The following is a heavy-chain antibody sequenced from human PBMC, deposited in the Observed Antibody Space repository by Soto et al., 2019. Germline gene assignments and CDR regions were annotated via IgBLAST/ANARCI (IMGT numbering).Heavy chain of an antibody. CDR2: ISYDGSNK. CDR1: GFTFSSYA. Sequence: QVQLVESGGGVVQPGRSLRLSCAASGFTFSSYAMHWVRQAPGKGLEWVAVISYDGSNKYYADSVKGRFTISRDNSKNTLYLQMNSLRAEDTAVYYCAKGSGGSCRCRFDPWGQGTLVTVSS. J-gene: IGHJ5*02. CDR3: AKGSGGSCRCRFDP. V-gene: IGHV3-30-3*01. D-gene: IGHD2-15*01.